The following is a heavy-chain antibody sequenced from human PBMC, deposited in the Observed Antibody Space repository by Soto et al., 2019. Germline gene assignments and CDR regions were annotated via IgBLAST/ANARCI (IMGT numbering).Heavy chain of an antibody. CDR1: GGSISSYY. Sequence: SETLSLTCTVSGGSISSYYWSWIRQPPGKGLEWIGYIYYSGSTNYNPSLKSRVTISVDTSKNQFSLKLSSVTAADMAVYYCARHGSGGNPQREYSFDDWCTGILVTLAS. J-gene: IGHJ4*02. CDR3: ARHGSGGNPQREYSFDD. CDR2: IYYSGST. D-gene: IGHD2-15*01. V-gene: IGHV4-59*08.